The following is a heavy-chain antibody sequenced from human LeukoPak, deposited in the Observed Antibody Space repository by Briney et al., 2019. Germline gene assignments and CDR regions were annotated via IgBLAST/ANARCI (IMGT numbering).Heavy chain of an antibody. D-gene: IGHD3-22*01. CDR2: IKHDGSEK. V-gene: IGHV3-7*01. CDR1: GFTFSSYW. Sequence: GGSLRLSCAASGFTFSSYWMSWIRQAPGKGLEWVANIKHDGSEKYYVDSVKGRFTISRDNAKSSLYLQMNSLRAEDTAVYYCAMYYSSGYPIDYWGQGTLVTVSS. CDR3: AMYYSSGYPIDY. J-gene: IGHJ4*02.